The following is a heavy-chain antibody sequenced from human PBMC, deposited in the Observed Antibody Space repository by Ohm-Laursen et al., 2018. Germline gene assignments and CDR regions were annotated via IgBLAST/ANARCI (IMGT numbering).Heavy chain of an antibody. J-gene: IGHJ6*02. CDR3: ARDVRVGSSSYYYNSAMDV. CDR1: GFTFSDYS. V-gene: IGHV3-21*01. CDR2: ISISSNFI. D-gene: IGHD2-2*01. Sequence: SLRLSCAASGFTFSDYSMNWVRQAPGTGLEWVSSISISSNFIFYADSVKGRFTITRDNAQNSLYLQMISLRAEDTGVYYCARDVRVGSSSYYYNSAMDVWGQGTTVTVSS.